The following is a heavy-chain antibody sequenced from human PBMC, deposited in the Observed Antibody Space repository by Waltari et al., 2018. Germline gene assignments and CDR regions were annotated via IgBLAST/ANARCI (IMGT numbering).Heavy chain of an antibody. Sequence: QVQLQESGPGLVKPSETLSLNCTVSGGTINSYYWSWIREPPGKGLEWIVHIFYSEITTYNPSLKSRVTISVDTSKTQFSLKLNSVTAADTAVYYCARHASMGDYPIDCWGRGTLVTVSS. D-gene: IGHD4-17*01. J-gene: IGHJ4*02. CDR1: GGTINSYY. V-gene: IGHV4-59*08. CDR2: IFYSEIT. CDR3: ARHASMGDYPIDC.